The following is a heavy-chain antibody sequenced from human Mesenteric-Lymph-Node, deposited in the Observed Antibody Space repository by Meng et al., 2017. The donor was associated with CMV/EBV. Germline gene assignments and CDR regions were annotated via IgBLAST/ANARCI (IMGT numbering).Heavy chain of an antibody. CDR2: IKQDGSEK. Sequence: GESLKISCAASGFTFSSYWMSWVRQAPGKGLGWVANIKQDGSEKYYVDSVKGRFTISRDNAKNSLYLQMNSLRAEDTAVYYCARVPHCSSTSCYVVWFDPWGQGTLVTVSS. CDR1: GFTFSSYW. CDR3: ARVPHCSSTSCYVVWFDP. D-gene: IGHD2-2*01. V-gene: IGHV3-7*01. J-gene: IGHJ5*02.